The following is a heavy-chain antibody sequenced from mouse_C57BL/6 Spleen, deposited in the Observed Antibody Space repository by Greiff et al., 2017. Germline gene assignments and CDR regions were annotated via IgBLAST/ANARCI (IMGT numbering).Heavy chain of an antibody. V-gene: IGHV1-82*01. Sequence: VQLQQSGPELVKPGASVKISCKASGYAFSSSWMNWVKQRPGKGLEWIGRIYPGDGDTNYNGKFKGKATLTADKSSSTAYMQLSSLTSEDSAVYCCASLWYPNWYYCDYWGQGTTLTVSS. CDR2: IYPGDGDT. J-gene: IGHJ2*01. D-gene: IGHD2-1*01. CDR3: ASLWYPNWYYCDY. CDR1: GYAFSSSW.